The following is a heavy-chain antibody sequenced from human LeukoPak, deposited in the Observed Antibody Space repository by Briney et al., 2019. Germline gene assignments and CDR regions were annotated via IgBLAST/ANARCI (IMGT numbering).Heavy chain of an antibody. CDR1: GISLSNYA. D-gene: IGHD3-10*01. CDR2: ISERGGST. V-gene: IGHV3-23*01. CDR3: AKRGVVIRGLLVIGYHQEAYHYDF. Sequence: GGSLRLSCVVSGISLSNYAMTWVRQAPGKGLECVSYISERGGSTTYADSVKGRFTISRDTSLNTLYLQMNNLRAEDTAVYFCAKRGVVIRGLLVIGYHQEAYHYDFWGQGVLVTVSS. J-gene: IGHJ4*02.